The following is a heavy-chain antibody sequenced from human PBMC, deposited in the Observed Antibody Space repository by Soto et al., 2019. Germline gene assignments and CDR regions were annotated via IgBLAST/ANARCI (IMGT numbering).Heavy chain of an antibody. CDR2: IKQDGSEK. CDR3: ARVHCSSTSCHDNWFDP. J-gene: IGHJ5*02. Sequence: EVQLVESGGGLVQPGGSLRLSCAASGFTFSSYWMSWVRQAPGKGLEWVANIKQDGSEKYYVDSVKGRFTISRDNAKNSLYLQMNSLRAEDTAVYYCARVHCSSTSCHDNWFDPWGQGTLVTVSS. CDR1: GFTFSSYW. D-gene: IGHD2-2*01. V-gene: IGHV3-7*05.